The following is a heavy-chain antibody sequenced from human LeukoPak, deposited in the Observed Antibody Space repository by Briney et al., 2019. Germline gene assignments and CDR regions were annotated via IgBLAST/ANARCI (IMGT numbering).Heavy chain of an antibody. CDR1: GYTFTSYQ. CDR2: INLSGGST. Sequence: ASVKVSCKASGYTFTSYQMHWVRQAPEQGLEWMGKINLSGGSTTYAQKFQGRVTMTRDTSTSTVYTELSSLRSEDTAVYYCARDYVDDIPMIKDYWGQGTLVTVSS. CDR3: ARDYVDDIPMIKDY. J-gene: IGHJ4*02. D-gene: IGHD2-8*01. V-gene: IGHV1-46*01.